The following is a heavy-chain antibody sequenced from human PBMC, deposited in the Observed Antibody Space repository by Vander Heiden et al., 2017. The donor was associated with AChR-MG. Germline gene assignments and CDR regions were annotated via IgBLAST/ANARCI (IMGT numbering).Heavy chain of an antibody. J-gene: IGHJ3*02. CDR2: ITSGGGST. CDR3: AKDGDYGGVNAYDI. V-gene: IGHV3-23*01. Sequence: EEQLLESGRGLVQPGGSLRVSCAASGCNLRNYAMSWVRYASGKGLEWVSGITSGGGSTWYIESVKGRFTISRDNLENTLYLQMNSLRAEDTAVYYCAKDGDYGGVNAYDIWGQGTMVTVSS. CDR1: GCNLRNYA. D-gene: IGHD4-17*01.